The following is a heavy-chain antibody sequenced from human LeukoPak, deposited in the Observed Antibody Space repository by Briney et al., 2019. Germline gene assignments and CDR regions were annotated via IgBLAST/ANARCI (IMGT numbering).Heavy chain of an antibody. V-gene: IGHV1-69*13. Sequence: SVKVSCKASGGTFSSYAISWVRQAPGQGLEWMGGIIPIFGTANYAQEFQGRVTITADESTSTAYMELSSLRSEDTAVYYCARGKYYDFWSGYYRELVYWGQGTLVTVSS. CDR1: GGTFSSYA. CDR3: ARGKYYDFWSGYYRELVY. CDR2: IIPIFGTA. J-gene: IGHJ4*02. D-gene: IGHD3-3*01.